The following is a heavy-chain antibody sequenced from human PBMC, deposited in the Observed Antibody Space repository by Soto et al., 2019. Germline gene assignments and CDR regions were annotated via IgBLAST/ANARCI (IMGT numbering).Heavy chain of an antibody. CDR3: ARSFLRFLEWLFDGMDV. Sequence: ASVKVSCKASGYTFTGYYMHWVRQAPVQGLEWMGWINPNSGGTNYAQKFQGRVTMTRDTSISTAYMELSRLRSDDTAVYYCARSFLRFLEWLFDGMDVWGQGTTVTFSS. D-gene: IGHD3-3*01. CDR1: GYTFTGYY. CDR2: INPNSGGT. V-gene: IGHV1-2*02. J-gene: IGHJ6*02.